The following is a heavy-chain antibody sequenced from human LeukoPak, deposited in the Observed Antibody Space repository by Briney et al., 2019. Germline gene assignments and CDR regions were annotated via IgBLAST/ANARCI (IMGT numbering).Heavy chain of an antibody. D-gene: IGHD3-3*01. J-gene: IGHJ5*02. Sequence: ASVKVSCKASGYTFTGYYMHWVRQAPGQGLEWMGWINPNSGGTNYAQKFQGRVTMTRDTSISTAYVELSRLRSDDTAVYYCARGKRFLEWLFWFDPWGQGALVTVSS. CDR1: GYTFTGYY. CDR3: ARGKRFLEWLFWFDP. V-gene: IGHV1-2*02. CDR2: INPNSGGT.